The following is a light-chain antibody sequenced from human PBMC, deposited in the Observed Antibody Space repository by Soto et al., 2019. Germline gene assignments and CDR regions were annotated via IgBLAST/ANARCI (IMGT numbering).Light chain of an antibody. CDR2: NNN. CDR3: AAWDDSLNGVV. J-gene: IGLJ2*01. Sequence: QSVLTQPPSASGTPGQRVTISCSGSSSNNGSNTVNWYQQLPGTAPKPLIYNNNQRPSGVPDRFSGSKSGSSASLAISGLQSEDEADYYCAAWDDSLNGVVFGGGTKLTVL. V-gene: IGLV1-44*01. CDR1: SSNNGSNT.